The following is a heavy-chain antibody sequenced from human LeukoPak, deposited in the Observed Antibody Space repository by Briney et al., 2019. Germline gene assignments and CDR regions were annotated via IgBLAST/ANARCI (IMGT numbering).Heavy chain of an antibody. D-gene: IGHD1-26*01. V-gene: IGHV3-33*01. CDR3: ATDRNSGKYYDY. CDR1: GLTFRNYG. Sequence: PRGSLRLSCAASGLTFRNYGMHWVRQAPGKGLEWVAVIWYDGSNKYYADSVKGRFTISRDNSKDTLYLQMNSLRAEDTAVYYCATDRNSGKYYDYWGQGTLVTVSS. J-gene: IGHJ4*02. CDR2: IWYDGSNK.